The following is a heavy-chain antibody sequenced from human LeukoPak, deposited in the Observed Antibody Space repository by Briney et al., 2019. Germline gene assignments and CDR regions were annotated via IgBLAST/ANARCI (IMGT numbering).Heavy chain of an antibody. J-gene: IGHJ6*02. V-gene: IGHV4-34*01. CDR2: INHSGST. CDR1: GGSFSGYY. Sequence: SETLSLTCAVYGGSFSGYYWSWIRQPPGKGLEWIGEINHSGSTNYNPSLKSRVTISVDTSKNQFSPKLSSVTAADTAVYYCARLYYYGMDVWGQGTTVTVSS. CDR3: ARLYYYGMDV.